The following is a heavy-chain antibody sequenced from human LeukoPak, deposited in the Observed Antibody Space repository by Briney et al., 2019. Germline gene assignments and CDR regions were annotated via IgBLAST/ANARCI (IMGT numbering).Heavy chain of an antibody. V-gene: IGHV3-23*01. D-gene: IGHD2-2*01. Sequence: PGRSLRLSCAASGFTFSSYAMSWVRQAPGKGLEWVSAISGSGGSTYYADSVKGRSTISRDNSKNTLYLHMNSLRAEDTAVYYCAKASWPDPYYYYGLDVWGQGTTVTVSS. CDR2: ISGSGGST. CDR1: GFTFSSYA. CDR3: AKASWPDPYYYYGLDV. J-gene: IGHJ6*02.